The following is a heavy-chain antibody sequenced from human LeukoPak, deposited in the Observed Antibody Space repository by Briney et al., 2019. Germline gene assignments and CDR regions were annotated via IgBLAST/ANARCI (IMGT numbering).Heavy chain of an antibody. Sequence: PGGSLRLSCAASGFTVNSNYMSCVRQAPGKGLVGVSIIYSGGATYYTESVKGRFTISRDNSKNTVSLQMNSLRAEDTAVYYCARQIGSGFGEFTPVWGQGTLVTVSS. V-gene: IGHV3-66*04. J-gene: IGHJ4*02. CDR3: ARQIGSGFGEFTPV. CDR2: IYSGGAT. D-gene: IGHD3-10*01. CDR1: GFTVNSNY.